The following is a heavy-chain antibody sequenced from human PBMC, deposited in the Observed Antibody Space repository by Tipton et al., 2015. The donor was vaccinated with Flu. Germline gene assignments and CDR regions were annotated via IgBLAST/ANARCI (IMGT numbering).Heavy chain of an antibody. V-gene: IGHV4-4*07. CDR3: ARVAGYSGSYRDAFDI. J-gene: IGHJ3*02. CDR1: GGSISSYY. D-gene: IGHD1-26*01. CDR2: IYTSGST. Sequence: TLSLTCTVSGGSISSYYWSWIRQPAGTGLEWIGRIYTSGSTNYNPSLKSRVTMSVDTSTNQFSLKLSSVTAADTAVYYCARVAGYSGSYRDAFDIWGQGTMGTVSS.